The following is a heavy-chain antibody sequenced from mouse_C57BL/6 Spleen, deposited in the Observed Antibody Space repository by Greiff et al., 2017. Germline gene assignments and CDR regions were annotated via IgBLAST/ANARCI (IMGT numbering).Heavy chain of an antibody. CDR1: GYTFTDYN. V-gene: IGHV1-22*01. Sequence: VHVKQSGPELVKPGASVKMSCKASGYTFTDYNMHWVKQSHGKSLEWIGYINPNNGGTSYNQKFKGKATLTVNKSSSTAYMELRSLTSEDSAVYYCARTGPFDYWGQGTTLTVSS. CDR2: INPNNGGT. J-gene: IGHJ2*01. CDR3: ARTGPFDY.